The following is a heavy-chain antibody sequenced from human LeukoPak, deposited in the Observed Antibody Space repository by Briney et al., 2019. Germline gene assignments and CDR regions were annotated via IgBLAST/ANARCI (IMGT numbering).Heavy chain of an antibody. Sequence: SETLSLTCTVSGGSISSYYWSWIRQPPGKGLEWIGYISYSGSTNYNPSLKSRVTISEDTSKNQFSLKLSSVTAADTAVYYCASTGTTDWYPHYYWGQGTLVTVSS. V-gene: IGHV4-59*08. CDR3: ASTGTTDWYPHYY. D-gene: IGHD6-13*01. J-gene: IGHJ4*02. CDR1: GGSISSYY. CDR2: ISYSGST.